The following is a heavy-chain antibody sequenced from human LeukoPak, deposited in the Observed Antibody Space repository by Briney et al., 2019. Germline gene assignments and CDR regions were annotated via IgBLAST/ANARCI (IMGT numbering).Heavy chain of an antibody. CDR2: INPSGGST. CDR1: GYTFTSYY. D-gene: IGHD6-19*01. Sequence: ASVKVSCKASGYTFTSYYMHWVRQAPGQGLEWMGIINPSGGSTSYAQKFQGRVTMTRDTSTSTVYMELSSLRSEDTAVYYCARHAQWLVRRTGPNGMDVWGQGTTVTVSS. CDR3: ARHAQWLVRRTGPNGMDV. V-gene: IGHV1-46*01. J-gene: IGHJ6*02.